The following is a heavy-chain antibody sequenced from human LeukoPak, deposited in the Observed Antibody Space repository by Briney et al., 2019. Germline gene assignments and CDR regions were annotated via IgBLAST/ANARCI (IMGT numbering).Heavy chain of an antibody. J-gene: IGHJ5*02. CDR1: GGSISSSNYY. Sequence: SETLSLTCTVSGGSISSSNYYWGWIRQPPGKGLEWIGSMYYSGNTYYNPSLKSRVTISVDTSKNQFSLKLSSVTAADTAVYYCARGKGSSWYPYNWFDPWGQGTLVTVSS. CDR2: MYYSGNT. V-gene: IGHV4-39*07. D-gene: IGHD6-13*01. CDR3: ARGKGSSWYPYNWFDP.